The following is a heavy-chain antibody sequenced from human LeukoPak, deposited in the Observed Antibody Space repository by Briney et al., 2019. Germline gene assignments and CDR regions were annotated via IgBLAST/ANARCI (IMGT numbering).Heavy chain of an antibody. CDR2: INHSGST. D-gene: IGHD1-26*01. V-gene: IGHV4-34*01. CDR1: GGSFSGYY. CDR3: ARYLRDPRGY. Sequence: SETLSLTCAVYGGSFSGYYWSWIRQPPGKGLEWFGEINHSGSTDYNPSLKSRVTISVDTSKNQFSLKLSSVTVADTAVYYCARYLRDPRGYWGQGTLVTVSS. J-gene: IGHJ4*02.